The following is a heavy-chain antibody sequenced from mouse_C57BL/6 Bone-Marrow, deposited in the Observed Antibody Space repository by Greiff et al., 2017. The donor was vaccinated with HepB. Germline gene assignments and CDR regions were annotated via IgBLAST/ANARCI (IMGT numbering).Heavy chain of an antibody. CDR1: GFNIQDYY. CDR3: TTGYYGSSYAMDY. J-gene: IGHJ4*01. Sequence: VQLQQSGAELVRPGASVKLSCTASGFNIQDYYMHWVKHRPEQGLEWIGRIDPEDGDTEYAPKFQGKATMTADTSSNTAYLQRSSLTSEDTAVYYCTTGYYGSSYAMDYWGQGTSVTVSS. CDR2: IDPEDGDT. D-gene: IGHD1-1*01. V-gene: IGHV14-1*01.